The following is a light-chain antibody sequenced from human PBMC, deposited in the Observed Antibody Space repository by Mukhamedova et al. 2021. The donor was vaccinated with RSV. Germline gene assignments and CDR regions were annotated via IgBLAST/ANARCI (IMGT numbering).Light chain of an antibody. CDR2: SGS. CDR3: QQHDTWPPLT. J-gene: IGKJ4*01. V-gene: IGKV3-11*01. Sequence: AWYQQKPGRAPRLLISSGSNRAAAVPARFSASGSGTDFTLTISSLEPEDSAVYYCQQHDTWPPLTFGGGTRVEVK.